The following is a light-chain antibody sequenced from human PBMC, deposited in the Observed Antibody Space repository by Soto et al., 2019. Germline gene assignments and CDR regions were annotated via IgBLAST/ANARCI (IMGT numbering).Light chain of an antibody. CDR3: SSYTTSNTRQIV. CDR2: DVS. Sequence: QSVLTQPASVSGSPGQSITISCTGTSSDVGGYNYVSWYQHHPGKSPKLMIFDVSNRPSVFSNFFSGSKSGNTASLTISWLQPEDEADYYCSSYTTSNTRQIVFGTGTKVTV. V-gene: IGLV2-14*03. J-gene: IGLJ1*01. CDR1: SSDVGGYNY.